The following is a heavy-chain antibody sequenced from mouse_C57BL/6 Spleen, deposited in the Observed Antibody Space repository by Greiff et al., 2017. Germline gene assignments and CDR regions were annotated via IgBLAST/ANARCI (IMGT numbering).Heavy chain of an antibody. CDR1: GYTFTSYW. CDR3: ARRIYDGYSPY. J-gene: IGHJ3*01. V-gene: IGHV1-64*01. CDR2: IHPNSGST. D-gene: IGHD2-3*01. Sequence: QVHVKQPGAELVKPGASVKLSCKASGYTFTSYWMHWVKQRPGQGLEWIGMIHPNSGSTNYNEKFKSKATLTVDKSSSTAYMQLSSLTSEDSAVYYCARRIYDGYSPYWGQGTLVTVSA.